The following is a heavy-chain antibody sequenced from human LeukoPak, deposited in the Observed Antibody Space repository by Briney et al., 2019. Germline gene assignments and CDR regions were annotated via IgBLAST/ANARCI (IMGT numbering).Heavy chain of an antibody. CDR3: ARSYRQWFGGNWFDP. Sequence: GASVKVSCKASGYTFTGYYMHWVRQAPGQGLEWMGWINPNSGGTNYAQEFQGRVTMTRDTSISTAYMELSRLRSDDTAVYYCARSYRQWFGGNWFDPWGQGTLVTVSS. CDR1: GYTFTGYY. CDR2: INPNSGGT. V-gene: IGHV1-2*02. D-gene: IGHD3-10*01. J-gene: IGHJ5*02.